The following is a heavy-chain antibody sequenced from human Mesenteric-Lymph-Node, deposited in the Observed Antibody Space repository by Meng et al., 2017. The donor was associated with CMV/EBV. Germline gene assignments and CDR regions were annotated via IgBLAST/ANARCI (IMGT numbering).Heavy chain of an antibody. CDR2: ISSSSSYI. CDR3: ARAGDIVVVPAASGAFDI. D-gene: IGHD2-2*01. CDR1: FIRYS. V-gene: IGHV3-21*01. J-gene: IGHJ3*02. Sequence: FIRYSMNWVRQAPGKGLEWVSSISSSSSYIYYADSVKGRFTISRDNAKNSLYLQMNSLRAEDTAVYYCARAGDIVVVPAASGAFDIWGQGTMVTVSS.